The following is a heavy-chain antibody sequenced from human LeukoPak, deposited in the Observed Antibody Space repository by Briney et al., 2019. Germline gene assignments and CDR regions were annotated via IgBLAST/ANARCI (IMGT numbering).Heavy chain of an antibody. CDR2: INHSGST. D-gene: IGHD6-6*01. CDR1: GGSFGGYY. CDR3: ARGRLGRQGV. J-gene: IGHJ6*04. Sequence: PSETLSLACAVYGGSFGGYYWSWIRQPPGKGLEWIGEINHSGSTNYNPSLKSRITISVDTSKNQFSLKLSSVTAADTAVYYCARGRLGRQGVWGKGTTVTVSS. V-gene: IGHV4-34*01.